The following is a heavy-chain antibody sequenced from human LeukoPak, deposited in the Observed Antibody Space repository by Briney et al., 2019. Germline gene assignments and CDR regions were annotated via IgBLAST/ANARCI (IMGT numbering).Heavy chain of an antibody. CDR1: GFTFSNSA. V-gene: IGHV3-23*01. CDR3: ARGPSSRYSSGWYGY. J-gene: IGHJ4*02. D-gene: IGHD6-19*01. Sequence: GGSLRLSCAASGFTFSNSAMSWVRQAPGKGLEWVSSITNNGGRTYYADSVKGRFTISRDNSKNMLYLQMNSLRAEDTAVYYCARGPSSRYSSGWYGYWGQGTLVTVSS. CDR2: ITNNGGRT.